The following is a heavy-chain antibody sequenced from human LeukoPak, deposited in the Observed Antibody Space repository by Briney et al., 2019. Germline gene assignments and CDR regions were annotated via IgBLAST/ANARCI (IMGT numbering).Heavy chain of an antibody. CDR2: IQYDGSNQ. J-gene: IGHJ4*02. CDR3: AKISAVATFFDY. Sequence: PGGSLRLSCAASGFTFSSYGMHWVRQAPGKGLEWVAFIQYDGSNQYYADSVKGRFTISRDNSKNTLYPQMSSLRAGDTAIYYCAKISAVATFFDYWGQGTLVTVSS. D-gene: IGHD5-12*01. CDR1: GFTFSSYG. V-gene: IGHV3-30*02.